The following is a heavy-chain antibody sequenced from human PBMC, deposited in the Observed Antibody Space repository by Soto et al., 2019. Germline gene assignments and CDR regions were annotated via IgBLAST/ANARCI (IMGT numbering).Heavy chain of an antibody. CDR3: ARLRGVERAALLDY. V-gene: IGHV4-34*01. J-gene: IGHJ4*02. Sequence: SETMSVTCTVDGGYFSGYCWSWIRQKPGKGLEWIGTINYSGSTNYNPSLKSRVTISVDTSKNQFSLKVSSVTAADTAVYYCARLRGVERAALLDYWGQGTLVTVSS. CDR2: INYSGST. CDR1: GGYFSGYC. D-gene: IGHD3-10*01.